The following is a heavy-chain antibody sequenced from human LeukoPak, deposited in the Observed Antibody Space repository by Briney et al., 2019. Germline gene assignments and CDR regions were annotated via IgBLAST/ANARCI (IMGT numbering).Heavy chain of an antibody. CDR1: GGSISSYY. CDR2: IYTSGST. CDR3: ARHDCAGDCYSGGWFDP. J-gene: IGHJ5*02. V-gene: IGHV4-4*09. Sequence: SETLSLTCTVSGGSISSYYWSWIRQPPGKGLEWIGYIYTSGSTNYNPSLKSRVTISVDTSKNQFSLKLSSVTAADTAVYYCARHDCAGDCYSGGWFDPWGQGTLVTVSS. D-gene: IGHD2-21*02.